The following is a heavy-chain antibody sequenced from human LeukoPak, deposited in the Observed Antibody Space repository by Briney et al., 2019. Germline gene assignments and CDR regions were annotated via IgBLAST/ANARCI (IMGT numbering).Heavy chain of an antibody. D-gene: IGHD6-13*01. CDR3: AREEEDSSSWASADY. J-gene: IGHJ4*02. V-gene: IGHV3-7*01. Sequence: GGSLRLSCAASGFTFSDYWMQWVRQAPGKGLEWVANINYHGSETYVVDSVKGRFTISRDNAKNSLYLQMNSLRAEDTAVYYCAREEEDSSSWASADYWGQGTLVTVSS. CDR2: INYHGSET. CDR1: GFTFSDYW.